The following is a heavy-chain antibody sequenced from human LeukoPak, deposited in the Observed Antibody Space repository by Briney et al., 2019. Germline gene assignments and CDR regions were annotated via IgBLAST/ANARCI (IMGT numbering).Heavy chain of an antibody. CDR2: TSGSGVTT. Sequence: GGSLRLSCAASGFTFSSYAMSWVRQAPGKGLKWVSGTSGSGVTTYYADSVKGRFTISRDNSKNTLYLQMDSLRVEDTAVYYCAKMHYFGSGSPDYWGQGTLVTVSS. J-gene: IGHJ4*02. CDR3: AKMHYFGSGSPDY. V-gene: IGHV3-23*01. CDR1: GFTFSSYA. D-gene: IGHD3-10*01.